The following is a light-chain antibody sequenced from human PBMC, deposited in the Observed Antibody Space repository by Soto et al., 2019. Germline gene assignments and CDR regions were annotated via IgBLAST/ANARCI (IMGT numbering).Light chain of an antibody. V-gene: IGKV3-11*01. CDR1: QSVSSY. Sequence: EIVLTQSPSTLSLSPGERATLSCRASQSVSSYLAWYQQKPGQAPRLLIYDASNRATGIPARFSGSGSGTDFTLTISSLEPEDFAVYYCQQRSNWWITFGQGTRWRL. CDR2: DAS. CDR3: QQRSNWWIT. J-gene: IGKJ5*01.